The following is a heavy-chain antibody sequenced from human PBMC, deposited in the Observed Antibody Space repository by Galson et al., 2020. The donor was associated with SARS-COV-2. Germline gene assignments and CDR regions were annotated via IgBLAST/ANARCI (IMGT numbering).Heavy chain of an antibody. CDR1: GYSISSGHY. Sequence: SETLSLTCAVSGYSISSGHYWAWIRQPPEKGLEWIGSIHHSGSTYYNSSLKSRVILSVDTSKNQFSLNLTSVTAADTAVFYCARISAATYAFDIWGQGTMVTVSS. CDR3: ARISAATYAFDI. J-gene: IGHJ3*02. D-gene: IGHD2-15*01. V-gene: IGHV4-38-2*01. CDR2: IHHSGST.